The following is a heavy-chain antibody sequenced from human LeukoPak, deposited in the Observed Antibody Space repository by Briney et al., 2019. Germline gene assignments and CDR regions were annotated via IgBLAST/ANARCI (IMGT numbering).Heavy chain of an antibody. CDR1: GGSISSYY. V-gene: IGHV4-4*07. D-gene: IGHD6-13*01. Sequence: SETLSLTCTVSGGSISSYYCSWIRQPAGKGLEWIGRIYTSGSTDYSPSLKSRVTMSVDTSKNQFSLKLSSVTAADTAVYYCARDLRSDSSSWYGIGYWGQGTLVTVSS. J-gene: IGHJ4*02. CDR3: ARDLRSDSSSWYGIGY. CDR2: IYTSGST.